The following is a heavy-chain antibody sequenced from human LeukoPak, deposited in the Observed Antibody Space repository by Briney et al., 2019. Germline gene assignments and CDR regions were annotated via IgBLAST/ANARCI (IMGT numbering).Heavy chain of an antibody. V-gene: IGHV3-30*03. Sequence: GGSLRLSCAASGFTFSSYGMHWVRQAPGKGLEWVAVISYDGSNKYYADSVKGRFTISRDNSKNTLYLQMNSLRAEDTAVYYCAGSAMVRGVIPPGWFDPWGQGTLVTVSS. CDR2: ISYDGSNK. CDR3: AGSAMVRGVIPPGWFDP. CDR1: GFTFSSYG. D-gene: IGHD3-10*01. J-gene: IGHJ5*02.